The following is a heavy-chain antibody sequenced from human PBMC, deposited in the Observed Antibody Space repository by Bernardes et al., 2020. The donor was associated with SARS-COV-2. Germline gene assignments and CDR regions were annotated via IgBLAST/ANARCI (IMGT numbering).Heavy chain of an antibody. J-gene: IGHJ6*02. D-gene: IGHD2-2*01. Sequence: SETLSLTCTVSGGSISSGGYYWSWIRQHPGKGLEWIGYIYYSGSTYYNPSLKSRVTISVDTSKNQFSLKLSSVTAADTAVYYCARELGCGTSCYGILSYYYGMDVWGQGTTVTVSS. CDR3: ARELGCGTSCYGILSYYYGMDV. CDR2: IYYSGST. CDR1: GGSISSGGYY. V-gene: IGHV4-31*03.